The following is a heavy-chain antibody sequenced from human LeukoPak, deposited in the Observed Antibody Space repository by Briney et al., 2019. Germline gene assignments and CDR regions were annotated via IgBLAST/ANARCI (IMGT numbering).Heavy chain of an antibody. CDR1: GFTFSSYG. J-gene: IGHJ4*02. V-gene: IGHV3-30*02. CDR3: AKDLYAKMTSQSLPDY. Sequence: GGSLRLSCAASGFTFSSYGMHWIRQAPGKGLEWVAFLRYDGSNIYYADSVKGRFTISRDNAKNPLYLQMNNLRVEDTAVYYCAKDLYAKMTSQSLPDYWGQGTLVTVSS. D-gene: IGHD2/OR15-2a*01. CDR2: LRYDGSNI.